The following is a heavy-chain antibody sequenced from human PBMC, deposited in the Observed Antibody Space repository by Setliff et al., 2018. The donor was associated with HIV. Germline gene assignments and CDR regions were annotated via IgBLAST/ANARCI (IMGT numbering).Heavy chain of an antibody. V-gene: IGHV5-51*01. J-gene: IGHJ3*01. D-gene: IGHD3-22*01. CDR1: GYSFSTYW. Sequence: GESLKISCQGSGYSFSTYWIGWVRQMPGKGLEWMGIMYPGTSTTKYRPSFQGQVTISADKSLSTTYLQWSSLKASDTAMYYCASLSGYSGDAFDVWGQGTMVTVS. CDR2: MYPGTSTT. CDR3: ASLSGYSGDAFDV.